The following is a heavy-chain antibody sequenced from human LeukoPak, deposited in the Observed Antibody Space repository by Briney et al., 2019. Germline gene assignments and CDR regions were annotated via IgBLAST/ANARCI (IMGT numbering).Heavy chain of an antibody. CDR2: ISGSSNYI. D-gene: IGHD3-10*01. Sequence: GGSLRLSCAASGFTFSTYSMSWVRQAPGKGLEWVSSISGSSNYIYYADSVKGRFTISRDNAKNSLYLQMNSLRAEDTAVYYCAYGSGGSPYWGQGTLVTVSS. CDR1: GFTFSTYS. CDR3: AYGSGGSPY. V-gene: IGHV3-21*01. J-gene: IGHJ4*02.